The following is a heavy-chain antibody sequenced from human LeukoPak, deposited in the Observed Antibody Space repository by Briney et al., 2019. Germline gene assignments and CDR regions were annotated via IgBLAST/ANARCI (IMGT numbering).Heavy chain of an antibody. D-gene: IGHD1-26*01. V-gene: IGHV1-24*01. CDR3: ARDNRVGAPGIWYDP. CDR2: FDPEDGET. CDR1: GYTLTELS. Sequence: ASVKVSCKVSGYTLTELSMHWVRQAPGKGLEWMGGFDPEDGETIYAQKFQGRVTITADKSTSTAYMELSSLRSEDTAVYYCARDNRVGAPGIWYDPWGQGTLVTVSS. J-gene: IGHJ5*02.